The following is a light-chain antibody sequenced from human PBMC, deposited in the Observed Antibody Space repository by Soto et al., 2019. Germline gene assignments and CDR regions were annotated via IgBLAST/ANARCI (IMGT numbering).Light chain of an antibody. CDR1: QRVSSSY. CDR2: GAS. CDR3: QQYGRSPPWT. Sequence: EIVLTQSPGTLSLSPGERATLSCRARQRVSSSYLAWYQQKPGQAPRILIYGASSRATGIPDRFSGSGSGTDFTLPISRLEPQDFAVYYCQQYGRSPPWTFGQGTKVEIK. V-gene: IGKV3-20*01. J-gene: IGKJ1*01.